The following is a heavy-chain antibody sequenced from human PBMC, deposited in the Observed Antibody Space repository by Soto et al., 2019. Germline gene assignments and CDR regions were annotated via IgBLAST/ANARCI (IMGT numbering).Heavy chain of an antibody. CDR3: AKDMRSSQGGSYAAEL. Sequence: PGGSLRLSCAASGFFFEDYAMHWVRQAPGKGLEWVSAISWNSGNIGYADSVKGRFTISRDNAKNSLYLQMNSLRTEDTAFYFCAKDMRSSQGGSYAAELWGQGTLVTVPQ. J-gene: IGHJ4*02. V-gene: IGHV3-9*01. D-gene: IGHD3-10*01. CDR1: GFFFEDYA. CDR2: ISWNSGNI.